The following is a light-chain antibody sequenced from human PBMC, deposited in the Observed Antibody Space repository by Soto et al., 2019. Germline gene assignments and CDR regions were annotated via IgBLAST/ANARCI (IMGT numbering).Light chain of an antibody. J-gene: IGKJ1*01. CDR3: QQYINRWT. CDR1: QSISTW. CDR2: KAS. V-gene: IGKV1-5*03. Sequence: DIQMTQSPSTLSASVGDRVTITCRASQSISTWLAWDQQKPGKAPKLLIYKASSLESGVPSRFSGSGSGTEFTLTISSLQPDDSATYYCQQYINRWTFGQGTKVEIK.